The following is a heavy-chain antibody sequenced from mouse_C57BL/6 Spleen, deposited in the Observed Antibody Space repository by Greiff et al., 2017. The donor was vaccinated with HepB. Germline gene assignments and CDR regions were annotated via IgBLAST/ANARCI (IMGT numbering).Heavy chain of an antibody. V-gene: IGHV1-53*01. Sequence: QVQLQQSGTELVKPGASVKLSCMASGYTFTSYWMHWVKQRPGQGLEWIGNINPSNGGTNYNEKFKSKATLTVDKSSSTAYMQLSSLTSEDSAVYYCARGDYSNWVFAYWGQGTLVTVSA. CDR3: ARGDYSNWVFAY. J-gene: IGHJ3*01. CDR1: GYTFTSYW. D-gene: IGHD2-5*01. CDR2: INPSNGGT.